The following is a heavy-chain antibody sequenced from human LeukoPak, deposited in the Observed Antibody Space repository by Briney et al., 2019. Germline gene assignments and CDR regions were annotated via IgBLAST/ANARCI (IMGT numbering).Heavy chain of an antibody. J-gene: IGHJ4*02. D-gene: IGHD3-16*02. CDR1: GGSISSGDYY. CDR3: ARGGRGLRLGELSHFDY. Sequence: SETLSLTCTVSGGSISSGDYYWSWIRQPPGKGLEWIGCICYSGSIYYNPSLKSRVTISADTSKNQFSLKLSSVTAADTAVYYCARGGRGLRLGELSHFDYWGQGTLVTVSS. V-gene: IGHV4-30-4*01. CDR2: ICYSGSI.